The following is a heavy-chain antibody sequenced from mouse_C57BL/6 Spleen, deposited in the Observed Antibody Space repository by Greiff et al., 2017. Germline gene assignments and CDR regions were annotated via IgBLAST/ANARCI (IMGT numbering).Heavy chain of an antibody. CDR2: INPNNGGT. V-gene: IGHV1-22*01. Sequence: EVQLQQSGPELVKPGASVKMSCKASGYTFTDYNMHWVKQSHGKSLEWIGYINPNNGGTSYNQKFKGKATLTVNKSSSTAYMELRSLPSEDSAVYYCARRIYYGSSPFDYWGQGTTLTVSS. D-gene: IGHD1-1*01. CDR3: ARRIYYGSSPFDY. CDR1: GYTFTDYN. J-gene: IGHJ2*01.